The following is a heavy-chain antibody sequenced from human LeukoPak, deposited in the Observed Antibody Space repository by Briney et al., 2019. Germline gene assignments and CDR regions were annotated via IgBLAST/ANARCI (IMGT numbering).Heavy chain of an antibody. CDR3: ARHTYYDILTGYLN. Sequence: PGGSLRLSCAASGFTFSSYWMSWVRQAPGKGLEWVANIKQDGSEKYYVDSVKGRFAISRDNAKNSLYLQMNSLRAEDTAVYYCARHTYYDILTGYLNWGQGTLVTVSS. V-gene: IGHV3-7*01. CDR2: IKQDGSEK. D-gene: IGHD3-9*01. J-gene: IGHJ4*02. CDR1: GFTFSSYW.